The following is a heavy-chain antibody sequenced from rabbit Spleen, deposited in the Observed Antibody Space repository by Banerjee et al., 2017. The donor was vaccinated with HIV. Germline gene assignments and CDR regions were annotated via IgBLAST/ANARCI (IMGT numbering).Heavy chain of an antibody. Sequence: KPEGSLTLTCKASGFSFSDRDVMCWVRQAPGKGLQWIACINAYTGKPVYATWAKGRFTISRTSSTSVTLQMTSLTAADTATYFCAGDLASVVGWNFGLWGPGTLVTVS. V-gene: IGHV1S45*01. CDR2: INAYTGKP. CDR3: AGDLASVVGWNFGL. CDR1: GFSFSDRDV. J-gene: IGHJ4*01. D-gene: IGHD3-1*01.